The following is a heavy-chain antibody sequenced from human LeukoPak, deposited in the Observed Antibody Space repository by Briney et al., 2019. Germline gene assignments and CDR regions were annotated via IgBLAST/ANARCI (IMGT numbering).Heavy chain of an antibody. V-gene: IGHV4-4*07. J-gene: IGHJ4*02. CDR1: GGSISSYY. Sequence: SGTLSLTCTVSGGSISSYYWSWIRQSAGKGLEWIGRIYTSGRTNYNPSLKSRVTMSVDTSKNQFSLKMSSVTAADTAVYYCAREGGAAGDFDYWGQGTLVTVSS. CDR2: IYTSGRT. CDR3: AREGGAAGDFDY. D-gene: IGHD6-13*01.